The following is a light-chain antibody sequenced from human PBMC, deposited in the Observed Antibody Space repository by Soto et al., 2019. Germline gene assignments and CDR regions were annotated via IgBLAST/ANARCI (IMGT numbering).Light chain of an antibody. CDR2: GAS. CDR3: QQRSNWYT. V-gene: IGKV3D-20*02. J-gene: IGKJ2*01. Sequence: EIVLTQSPGTLSLSPGERATLSCRASQSVSSSYLAWYQQKPGQAPRLLIYGASSRATGIPDRFSGSGSGAVYTLTISNLQPEDFAVYYCQQRSNWYTFGQGTNLEIK. CDR1: QSVSSSY.